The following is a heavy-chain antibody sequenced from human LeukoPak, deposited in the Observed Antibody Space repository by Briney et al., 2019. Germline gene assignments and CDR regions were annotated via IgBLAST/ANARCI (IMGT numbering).Heavy chain of an antibody. CDR2: IYTSGST. Sequence: SQTLSLTCTVSGGSISSGSYYWSWIRQPAGKGLEWIGRIYTSGSTNYNPSLKSRVTISVDTSKNQFSLKLSSVTAADTAVYYCARFYDYWGQGTPVTVSS. CDR3: ARFYDY. J-gene: IGHJ4*02. V-gene: IGHV4-61*02. CDR1: GGSISSGSYY.